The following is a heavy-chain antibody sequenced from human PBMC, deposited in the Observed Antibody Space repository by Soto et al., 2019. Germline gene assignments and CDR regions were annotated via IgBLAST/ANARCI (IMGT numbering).Heavy chain of an antibody. CDR3: AREPGNHPYYYYSMDV. V-gene: IGHV1-69*08. CDR2: SIPILGIA. CDR1: GGTFSSYT. J-gene: IGHJ6*01. Sequence: QVQLVQSGAEVKKPGSSVKVSCKASGGTFSSYTISWVRQARGQGLEWMGRSIPILGIANYAQKFQGRVKIPADTSTTSAYMELSSLRSEVTAVSYCAREPGNHPYYYYSMDVWGQGTKVTVSS.